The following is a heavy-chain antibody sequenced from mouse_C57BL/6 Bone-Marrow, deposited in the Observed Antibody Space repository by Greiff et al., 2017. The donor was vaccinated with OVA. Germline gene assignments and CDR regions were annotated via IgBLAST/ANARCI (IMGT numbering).Heavy chain of an antibody. CDR2: IDPETGGT. V-gene: IGHV1-15*01. CDR1: GYTFTDYE. Sequence: VQLQQSGAELVRPGASVTLSCKASGYTFTDYEMHWVKQTPVHGLEWIGAIDPETGGTAYNQKFKGKAILTADKSSSTAYMELRSLTSEDSAVYFCTSSYSNSGDFDYWGQGTTLTVSS. D-gene: IGHD2-5*01. CDR3: TSSYSNSGDFDY. J-gene: IGHJ2*01.